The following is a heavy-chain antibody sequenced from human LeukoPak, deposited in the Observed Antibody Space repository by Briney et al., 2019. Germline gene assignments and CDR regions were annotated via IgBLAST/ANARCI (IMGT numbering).Heavy chain of an antibody. J-gene: IGHJ4*02. V-gene: IGHV4-59*01. D-gene: IGHD6-6*01. CDR1: GGSISNYY. CDR2: IYYTGST. CDR3: ARWGSIAVAPFDY. Sequence: SETLSLTCTVSGGSISNYYWSWIRQPPGKGLEWIGYIYYTGSTNYNPSLTSRVNISVDTSKNQFSLNLTSVTAADTAVYYCARWGSIAVAPFDYWGQGTLVTVSS.